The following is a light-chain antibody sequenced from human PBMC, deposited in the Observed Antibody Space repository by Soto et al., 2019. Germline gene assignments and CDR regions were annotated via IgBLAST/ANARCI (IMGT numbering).Light chain of an antibody. Sequence: QSVLTQAASVSGSPGQPITISCTGTSSDVGAYNYVSWYQQHPGKAPKLMIYEVSNRPSGVSNRFSGSKSGNTASLTISGLQAEDEADYYRSSYTSTSTLVVFGGGTKLTVL. CDR1: SSDVGAYNY. CDR2: EVS. J-gene: IGLJ2*01. CDR3: SSYTSTSTLVV. V-gene: IGLV2-14*01.